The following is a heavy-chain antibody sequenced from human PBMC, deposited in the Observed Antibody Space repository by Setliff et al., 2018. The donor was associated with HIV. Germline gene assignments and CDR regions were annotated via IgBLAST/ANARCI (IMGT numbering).Heavy chain of an antibody. J-gene: IGHJ6*03. CDR3: ARGHDNKYYYFYYMDV. CDR1: GDSISSGSYF. D-gene: IGHD3-9*01. Sequence: ASETLSLTCTVSGDSISSGSYFWICIRQPAGKGLEWIGHISTTGSTNYNPSLKSRVIMSVDTSRNQFSLKLSSVTAADTAVYYCARGHDNKYYYFYYMDVWGKGTTVTVPS. V-gene: IGHV4-61*09. CDR2: ISTTGST.